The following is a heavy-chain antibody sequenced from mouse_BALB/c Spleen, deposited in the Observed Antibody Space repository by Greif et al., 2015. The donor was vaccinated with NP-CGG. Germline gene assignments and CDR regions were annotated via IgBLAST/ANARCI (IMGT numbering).Heavy chain of an antibody. Sequence: EVQRVESGGGLVQPGGSRKLSCAASGFTFSSFGMHWVRQAPEKGLEWVAYISSGSSTIYYADTVKGRFTISRDNPKNTLFLQMTSLRSEDTAMYYCARNDGYYGAMDYWGQGTSVTVSS. D-gene: IGHD2-3*01. CDR1: GFTFSSFG. CDR3: ARNDGYYGAMDY. CDR2: ISSGSSTI. J-gene: IGHJ4*01. V-gene: IGHV5-17*02.